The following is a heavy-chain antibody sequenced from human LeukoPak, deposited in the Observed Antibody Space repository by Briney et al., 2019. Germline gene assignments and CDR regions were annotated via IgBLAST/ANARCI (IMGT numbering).Heavy chain of an antibody. Sequence: ASVKASCKASGYTFTGYYMHWVRQAPGQGLEWMGWINPNRGGTNYAQKFQGRVTMTRDTSISTAYMELSRLRSDDMAVYYCARDSPITMVRGVYYYYMDVWGKGTTVTVSS. CDR2: INPNRGGT. V-gene: IGHV1-2*02. CDR1: GYTFTGYY. CDR3: ARDSPITMVRGVYYYYMDV. J-gene: IGHJ6*03. D-gene: IGHD3-10*01.